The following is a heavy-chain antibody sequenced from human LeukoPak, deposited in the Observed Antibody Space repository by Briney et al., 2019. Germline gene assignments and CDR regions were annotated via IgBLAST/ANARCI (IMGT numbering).Heavy chain of an antibody. CDR1: GGTFSSYA. Sequence: SVKVSCKASGGTFSSYAISWVRQAPGQGLEWMGGIIPIFGTANYAQKFQGRVTLTADESTSTAYMELSSLRSEDTAVYYRARINKTPGRKRPAYWFDPWGQGTLVTVSS. J-gene: IGHJ5*02. D-gene: IGHD1-1*01. CDR2: IIPIFGTA. CDR3: ARINKTPGRKRPAYWFDP. V-gene: IGHV1-69*01.